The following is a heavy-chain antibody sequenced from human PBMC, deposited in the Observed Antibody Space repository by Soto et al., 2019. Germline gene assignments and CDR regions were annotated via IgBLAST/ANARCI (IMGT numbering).Heavy chain of an antibody. V-gene: IGHV3-23*01. J-gene: IGHJ6*02. CDR2: ISGTGYNT. Sequence: EVQLLESGGGLVRPGGSLRLSCAASGFTFSSYAMNWVRQAPGKGLEWVSAISGTGYNTYYADSLKGRFTISRDNSKNTLSLQMNSLRAEDTAVYYCARDLQFSHPRGGMDVWGQGTTVTVSS. CDR1: GFTFSSYA. CDR3: ARDLQFSHPRGGMDV. D-gene: IGHD3-10*01.